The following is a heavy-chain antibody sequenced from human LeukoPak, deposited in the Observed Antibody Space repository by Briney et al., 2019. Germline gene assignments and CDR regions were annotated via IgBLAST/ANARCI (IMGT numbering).Heavy chain of an antibody. V-gene: IGHV3-74*01. CDR3: TRDYSYAMAV. CDR2: INSDGSST. Sequence: PTGGSLRLSCAASGFTFSSAWMHWVRQTPGKGLVWVSRINSDGSSTNYEDSVKGRFTISRDNAKNMVNLQMNSLRAEDTAIYYCTRDYSYAMAVWGQGTTVTVSS. D-gene: IGHD2-21*01. CDR1: GFTFSSAW. J-gene: IGHJ6*02.